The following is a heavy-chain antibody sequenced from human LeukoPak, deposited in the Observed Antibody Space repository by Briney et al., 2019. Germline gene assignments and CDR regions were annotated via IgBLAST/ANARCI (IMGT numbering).Heavy chain of an antibody. CDR1: GGSISSYY. D-gene: IGHD3-16*02. CDR2: IYYSGST. V-gene: IGHV4-59*01. J-gene: IGHJ5*02. CDR3: ARDWGAPYYVWGSYRPHWFDP. Sequence: SETLSLTCTVSGGSISSYYWSWIRQPPGKGLEWIGYIYYSGSTNYNPSLKSRVTISVDTSKNQFSLKLSSVTAADTAVYYCARDWGAPYYVWGSYRPHWFDPWGQGTLVTVSS.